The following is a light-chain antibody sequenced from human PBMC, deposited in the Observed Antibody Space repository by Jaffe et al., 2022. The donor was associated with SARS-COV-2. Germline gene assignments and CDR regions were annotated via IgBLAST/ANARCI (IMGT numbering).Light chain of an antibody. V-gene: IGKV3-15*01. Sequence: EIVMTQSPATLSVSPGERATLSCRASQSVSNSLAWYQQKPGQAPRLLIYDASTRATAIPARFSGSGSGTEFTLTISSLQSEDFAIYYCQQYNNWPPWTFGQGTKVEIK. CDR1: QSVSNS. CDR2: DAS. CDR3: QQYNNWPPWT. J-gene: IGKJ1*01.